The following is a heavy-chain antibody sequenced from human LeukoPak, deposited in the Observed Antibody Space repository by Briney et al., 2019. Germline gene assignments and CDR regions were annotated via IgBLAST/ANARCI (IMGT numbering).Heavy chain of an antibody. CDR3: ARGGGYYDSSGFANPVDY. V-gene: IGHV1-69*01. Sequence: SVKVSCKASGGTFSSYAISWVRQAPGQGLEWMGGIIPIFGTANYAQRFQGRVTITANESTSTAYMELSSLRSEDTAVYYCARGGGYYDSSGFANPVDYWGQGTLVTVSS. D-gene: IGHD3-22*01. J-gene: IGHJ4*02. CDR2: IIPIFGTA. CDR1: GGTFSSYA.